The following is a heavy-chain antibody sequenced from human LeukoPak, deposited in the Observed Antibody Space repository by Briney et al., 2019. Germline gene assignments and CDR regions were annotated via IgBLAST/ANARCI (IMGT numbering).Heavy chain of an antibody. J-gene: IGHJ4*02. CDR2: IYYSGST. D-gene: IGHD5/OR15-5a*01. CDR1: DGSISNYY. Sequence: SETLSLTCTGSDGSISNYYWSWIRQPPGKGLEWIWYIYYSGSTNYNPSLKSRVTISVDTSKNQFSLKLSSVTAADTAVYYCARVYDGKYTNWGQGTLVTVSS. CDR3: ARVYDGKYTN. V-gene: IGHV4-59*01.